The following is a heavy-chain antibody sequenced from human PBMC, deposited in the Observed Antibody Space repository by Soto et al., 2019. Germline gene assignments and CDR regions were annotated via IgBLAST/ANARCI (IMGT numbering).Heavy chain of an antibody. CDR2: VSAGGDMT. CDR1: GFTFSSYA. CDR3: ARGDRCVSGSPASYYYSGLDV. D-gene: IGHD3-10*01. V-gene: IGHV3-23*01. Sequence: EVQLLESGGHLVQPGGSLRLSCAASGFTFSSYAMSWVRQAPGKGLEWVSSVSAGGDMTYYSDSVKGRFTISRDNSNNALFLQMNSLRIEDTALYYCARGDRCVSGSPASYYYSGLDVWGQGTTVTVS. J-gene: IGHJ6*02.